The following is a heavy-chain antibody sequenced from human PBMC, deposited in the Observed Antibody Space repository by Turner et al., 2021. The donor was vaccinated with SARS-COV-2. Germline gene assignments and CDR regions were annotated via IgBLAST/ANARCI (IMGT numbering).Heavy chain of an antibody. Sequence: EVQLVESGGGLVQPGGSVRLPCAAAGFTFSSCDIHWVRQATGKGLECVSVIGTAGDTYYPGSVKCRFTISRENAKNSLYLQMNTLRAGDTAVYYCARANYDSSGYYCYFDYWGQGTLVTVSS. CDR2: IGTAGDT. CDR1: GFTFSSCD. CDR3: ARANYDSSGYYCYFDY. D-gene: IGHD3-22*01. V-gene: IGHV3-13*04. J-gene: IGHJ4*02.